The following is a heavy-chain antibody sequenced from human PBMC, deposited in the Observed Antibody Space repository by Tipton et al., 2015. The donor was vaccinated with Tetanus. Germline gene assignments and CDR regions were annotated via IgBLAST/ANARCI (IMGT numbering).Heavy chain of an antibody. CDR2: IYYSGST. Sequence: LRLSCSVSGDSIRSEDYYWGWIRQSPGKGLEWLGYIYYSGSTHNNPSLKSRVSISLDASKNQFSLSLNSVTAADSATYYCARLTCSSPSCYYYYYYYVDVWGTGTAVAVSS. D-gene: IGHD2-2*01. J-gene: IGHJ6*03. CDR1: GDSIRSEDYY. CDR3: ARLTCSSPSCYYYYYYYVDV. V-gene: IGHV4-30-4*01.